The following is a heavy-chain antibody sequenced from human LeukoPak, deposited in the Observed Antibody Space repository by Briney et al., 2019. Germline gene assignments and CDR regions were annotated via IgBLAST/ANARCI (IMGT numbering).Heavy chain of an antibody. CDR3: ARLFSWYFDY. CDR1: GGSITSYY. V-gene: IGHV4-59*05. J-gene: IGHJ4*02. CDR2: IYYSGST. Sequence: PSETLSLTCTVSGGSITSYYWSWIRQPAGKGLEWIGRIYYSGSTYYNPSLKSRVTISVDTSKNQFSLKLSSVTAADTAVYYCARLFSWYFDYWGQGTLVTVSS. D-gene: IGHD2-15*01.